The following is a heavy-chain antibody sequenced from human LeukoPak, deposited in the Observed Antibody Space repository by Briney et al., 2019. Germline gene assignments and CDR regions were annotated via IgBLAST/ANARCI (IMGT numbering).Heavy chain of an antibody. CDR3: AKEGRYGNSFDY. D-gene: IGHD4-23*01. J-gene: IGHJ4*02. CDR1: GFTFDDYA. CDR2: ISWNGGII. Sequence: GRSLRLSCGASGFTFDDYAMHWVRQAPGKGLEWVSGISWNGGIIGYADSVKGRFTISRDNAKNSLYLQMNSLRAEDMALYYCAKEGRYGNSFDYWGQGTLVTVSS. V-gene: IGHV3-9*03.